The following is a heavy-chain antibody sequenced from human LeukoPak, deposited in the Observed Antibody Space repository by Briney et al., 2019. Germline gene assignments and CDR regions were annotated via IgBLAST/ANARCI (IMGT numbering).Heavy chain of an antibody. CDR3: ARLSDY. V-gene: IGHV5-51*01. J-gene: IGHJ4*02. CDR2: IFPADSDT. CDR1: GYSFSNYW. Sequence: GESLKISCKGSGYSFSNYWVGWVRQMPGKGLEWMGIIFPADSDTRYSPSFQGQVTISADKSISTAYLQWSSLEASDTAMYYCARLSDYWGQGTLVTVSS.